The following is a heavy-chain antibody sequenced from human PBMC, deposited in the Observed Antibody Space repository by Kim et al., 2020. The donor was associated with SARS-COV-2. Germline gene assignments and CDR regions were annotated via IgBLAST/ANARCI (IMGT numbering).Heavy chain of an antibody. V-gene: IGHV1-3*01. J-gene: IGHJ4*02. CDR1: GYTFTSYA. CDR2: INAGNGNT. D-gene: IGHD3-3*01. Sequence: ASVKVSCKASGYTFTSYAMHWVRQAPGQRLEWMGWINAGNGNTKYSQKFQGRVTITRDTSASTAYMELSSLRSEDTAVYYCARGPITIFGVVKSPFFDYWGQGTLVTVSS. CDR3: ARGPITIFGVVKSPFFDY.